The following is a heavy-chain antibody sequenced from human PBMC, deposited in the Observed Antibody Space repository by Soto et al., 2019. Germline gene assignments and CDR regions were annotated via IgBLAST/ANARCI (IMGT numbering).Heavy chain of an antibody. CDR3: ARDLGAVGGAFDY. V-gene: IGHV4-31*03. D-gene: IGHD3-16*01. CDR1: GVSISSGGYY. J-gene: IGHJ4*02. Sequence: QVQLQESGPGLVKPSQTLSLTCTVSGVSISSGGYYWSWIRQHPGKGLEWIGYIYYSGSTYYNPSLKSRVTISVDTSKNQFSLKLSSVTAADTAVYYCARDLGAVGGAFDYWGQGTLVTVSS. CDR2: IYYSGST.